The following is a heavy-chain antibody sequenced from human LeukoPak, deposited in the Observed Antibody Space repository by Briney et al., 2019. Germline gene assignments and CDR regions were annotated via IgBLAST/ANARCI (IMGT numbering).Heavy chain of an antibody. CDR2: ISSSSSTI. J-gene: IGHJ4*02. CDR3: ARVFDY. CDR1: GFTFSSHS. V-gene: IGHV3-48*01. Sequence: QPGGSLRLSCGASGFTFSSHSMNWVRQAPGKGLEWVSYISSSSSTIYYADSVKGRFTISRDNAKNSLYLQMNSLRAEDTAVYYCARVFDYWGQGTLVTVSS.